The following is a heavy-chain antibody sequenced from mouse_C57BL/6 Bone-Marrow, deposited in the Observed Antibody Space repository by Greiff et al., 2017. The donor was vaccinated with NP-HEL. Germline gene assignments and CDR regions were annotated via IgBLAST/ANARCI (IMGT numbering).Heavy chain of an antibody. CDR1: GYSITSGYY. J-gene: IGHJ2*01. V-gene: IGHV3-6*01. Sequence: EVKLQESGPGLVKPSQSLSLTCSVTGYSITSGYYWNWIRQFPGNKLEWMGYISYDGSNNYNPSLKNRISITRDTSKNQFFLKLNSVTTEDTATYYCARGVYSNGFDYWGQGTTLTVSS. CDR2: ISYDGSN. CDR3: ARGVYSNGFDY. D-gene: IGHD2-5*01.